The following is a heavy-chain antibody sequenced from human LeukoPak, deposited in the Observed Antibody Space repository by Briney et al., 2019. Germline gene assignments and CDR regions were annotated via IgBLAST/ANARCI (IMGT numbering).Heavy chain of an antibody. Sequence: TLSLTCTVSGGSISSGGYYWSWIRQHPGKGLEWIGYIYYSGSTYYNPSLKSRVTISVDTSKNQFSLKLSSVTAADTAVYYCARENYYDSSGYSDWGQGTLVTVSS. J-gene: IGHJ4*02. CDR2: IYYSGST. D-gene: IGHD3-22*01. CDR1: GGSISSGGYY. CDR3: ARENYYDSSGYSD. V-gene: IGHV4-30-4*08.